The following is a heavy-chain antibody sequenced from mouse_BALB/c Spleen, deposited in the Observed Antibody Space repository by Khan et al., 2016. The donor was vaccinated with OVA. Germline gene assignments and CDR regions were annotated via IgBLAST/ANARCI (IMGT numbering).Heavy chain of an antibody. Sequence: QVQLQQPGPELVKPGASVKMSCKASGYTFTYYVITWVKQRTGQGLEWIGEIYPGSDNAYYNERFKGKATLTADKSSNTTHMQLSSLTSEDSAVYFCARGDGYYVYFDYCGQGTTLTVSS. CDR2: IYPGSDNA. J-gene: IGHJ2*01. CDR1: GYTFTYYV. D-gene: IGHD2-3*01. V-gene: IGHV1-81*01. CDR3: ARGDGYYVYFDY.